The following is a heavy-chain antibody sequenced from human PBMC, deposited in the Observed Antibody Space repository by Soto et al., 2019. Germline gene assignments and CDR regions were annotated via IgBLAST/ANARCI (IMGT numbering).Heavy chain of an antibody. CDR1: GGSITSGHW. Sequence: QVQLQESGTGLVESAGTLSLTCAVYGGSITSGHWWTWVRQSPGKGLEWIGEISLNGDINYSPSLQSRVPVSMDMSRNHLSLRLTSVTAADTAVYYGVPRETRTGCPVWGPGTVVTVSS. V-gene: IGHV4-4*02. D-gene: IGHD3-9*01. CDR3: VPRETRTGCPV. J-gene: IGHJ4*03. CDR2: ISLNGDI.